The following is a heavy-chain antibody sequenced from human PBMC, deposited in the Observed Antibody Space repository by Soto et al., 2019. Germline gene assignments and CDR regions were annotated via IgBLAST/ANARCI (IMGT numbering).Heavy chain of an antibody. Sequence: EVQLLESGGGLVQPGGSLRLSCAASGFTFSSYAMSWVRQAPGKGLEWVSAISGSGGSTYYADSVKGRFTISRDNSKNTLDLQMNSLRAEDTAVYYCAFRPGTYTATDYWGQGTLVNVSS. CDR1: GFTFSSYA. CDR3: AFRPGTYTATDY. V-gene: IGHV3-23*01. D-gene: IGHD5-18*01. CDR2: ISGSGGST. J-gene: IGHJ4*02.